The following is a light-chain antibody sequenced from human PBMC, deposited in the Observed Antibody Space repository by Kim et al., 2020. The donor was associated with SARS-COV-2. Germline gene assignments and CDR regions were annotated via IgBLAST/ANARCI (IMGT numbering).Light chain of an antibody. J-gene: IGLJ2*01. CDR3: AAWDDSLSALL. CDR1: SANIASNY. CDR2: RNN. Sequence: QSVLTQPASASGTPGQRVTISCSGSSANIASNYVYWYQQFPGMAPKMLIYRNNQRPSGVPDRFSGSKSGTSASLAISGLRFEDEAHYYCAAWDDSLSALLFGGGTKLTVL. V-gene: IGLV1-47*01.